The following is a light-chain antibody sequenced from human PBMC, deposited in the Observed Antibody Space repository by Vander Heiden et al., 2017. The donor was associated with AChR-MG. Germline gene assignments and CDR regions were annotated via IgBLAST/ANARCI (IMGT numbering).Light chain of an antibody. J-gene: IGKJ3*01. CDR1: QGISSW. Sequence: DIQMTQSPSSVSASVGDTVTITCRASQGISSWLAWYQKKPGKAPMLLIHSSSYLQSGVPARFSGSGSGTDFTLTISSLQPEDFATYFCQQASSFPFTFGPGTKVDIK. CDR2: SSS. CDR3: QQASSFPFT. V-gene: IGKV1-12*01.